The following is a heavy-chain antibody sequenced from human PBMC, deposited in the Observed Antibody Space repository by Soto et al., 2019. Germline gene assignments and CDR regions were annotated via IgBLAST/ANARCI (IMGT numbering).Heavy chain of an antibody. CDR2: ISGSGGST. V-gene: IGHV3-23*01. J-gene: IGHJ5*02. CDR3: ARDSTIAVAEIYNWFDP. CDR1: GFTFSSYA. Sequence: GGSLRLSCAASGFTFSSYAMSWVRQAPGKGLEWVSAISGSGGSTYYADSVKGRFTISRDNAKNSLYLQMNSLRAEDTAVYYCARDSTIAVAEIYNWFDPWGQGTLVTVSS. D-gene: IGHD6-19*01.